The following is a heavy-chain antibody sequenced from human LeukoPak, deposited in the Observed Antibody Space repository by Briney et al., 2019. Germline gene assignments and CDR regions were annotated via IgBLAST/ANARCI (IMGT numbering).Heavy chain of an antibody. D-gene: IGHD4-17*01. Sequence: SETLSLTCTVSGGSISSSSYYSGWIRQPPGKGLEWIGSIYYSGSTYYNPSLKSRVTISVDTSKNQFSLKLSSVTAADTAVYYCARDRGRDYGDNWFDPWGQGTLVTVSS. CDR1: GGSISSSSYY. CDR3: ARDRGRDYGDNWFDP. V-gene: IGHV4-39*07. J-gene: IGHJ5*02. CDR2: IYYSGST.